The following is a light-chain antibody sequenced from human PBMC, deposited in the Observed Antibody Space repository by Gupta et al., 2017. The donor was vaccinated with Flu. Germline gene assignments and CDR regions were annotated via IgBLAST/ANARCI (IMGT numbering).Light chain of an antibody. V-gene: IGKV4-1*01. CDR1: QNVLYSSNNKND. CDR2: WAS. J-gene: IGKJ2*01. CDR3: QHYYENPYT. Sequence: LGERAAINCKSSQNVLYSSNNKNDVAWYQQKPGQPPKLLMRWASTRESGVPDRFRGSGSGTDFTLTISSLQTEDVAVYDCQHYYENPYTCGKGNKLEIK.